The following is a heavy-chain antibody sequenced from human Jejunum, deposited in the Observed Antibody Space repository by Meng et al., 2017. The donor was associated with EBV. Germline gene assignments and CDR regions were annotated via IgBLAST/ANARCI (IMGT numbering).Heavy chain of an antibody. J-gene: IGHJ5*02. D-gene: IGHD5-12*01. Sequence: QLHECGPGLVKPSEPLSLTCSVSGDSVTGYNYWTWIRQPPGKGLEWIGNLYYAGKAIYKPSLQSRVTISVDTSKNQISLKVTSVTAADTAIYYCARGRGYDYGDSWGQGTLVTVSS. V-gene: IGHV4-61*01. CDR1: GDSVTGYNY. CDR2: LYYAGKA. CDR3: ARGRGYDYGDS.